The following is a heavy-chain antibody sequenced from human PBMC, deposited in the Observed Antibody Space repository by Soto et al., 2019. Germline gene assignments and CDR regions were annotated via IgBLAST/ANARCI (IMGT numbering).Heavy chain of an antibody. D-gene: IGHD2-21*01. Sequence: GGSLRLSCAASGFTFSNYWMSWVRQAPGKGLGWVANIKEDGSERNYVDSVKGRFTISRDNAENSLYLQMNSLRAEDTAVYYCASARHIGPWGQGTLVTVSS. CDR3: ASARHIGP. J-gene: IGHJ5*02. CDR1: GFTFSNYW. CDR2: IKEDGSER. V-gene: IGHV3-7*01.